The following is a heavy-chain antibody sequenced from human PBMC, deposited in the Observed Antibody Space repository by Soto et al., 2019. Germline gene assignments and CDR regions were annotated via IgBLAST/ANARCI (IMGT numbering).Heavy chain of an antibody. CDR3: ARRWGFTFDY. D-gene: IGHD1-26*01. V-gene: IGHV4-59*08. J-gene: IGHJ4*02. Sequence: PSETLSLTCTVSGGSISSYYWSWIRQPPGKGLEWIGYIYYSGSTNYNPSLKSRVTISVDTSKNQFSLKLSPVTAADTAVYYCARRWGFTFDYWGQGTLVTVSS. CDR2: IYYSGST. CDR1: GGSISSYY.